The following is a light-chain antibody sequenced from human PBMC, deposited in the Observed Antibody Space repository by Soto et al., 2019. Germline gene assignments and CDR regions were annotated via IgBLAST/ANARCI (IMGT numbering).Light chain of an antibody. CDR1: QSVSSY. CDR2: DAS. Sequence: EIVLTQSPATLSLSPGEGATLSCRATQSVSSYLAWYQQKPGQAPRLLIYDASNRATGIPARFSGTWSGTDFTLTISSLEPEDFAVYYCQQRSYWPYTFGQGTKLEIK. V-gene: IGKV3-11*01. CDR3: QQRSYWPYT. J-gene: IGKJ2*01.